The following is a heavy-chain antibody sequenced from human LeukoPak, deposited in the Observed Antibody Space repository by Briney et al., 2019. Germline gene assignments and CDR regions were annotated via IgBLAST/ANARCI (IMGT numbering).Heavy chain of an antibody. D-gene: IGHD3-16*01. J-gene: IGHJ4*02. Sequence: GGSLRLSCAASGFTFSSYGIHWVRKAPGKGLEWVAVISYDGSNKYNVDSVKGRFTISRDNSKSTLYLQMNSLRAEDTAVYYCARGGRGVWGSLDYWGQGTLVTVSS. CDR3: ARGGRGVWGSLDY. CDR2: ISYDGSNK. V-gene: IGHV3-30*03. CDR1: GFTFSSYG.